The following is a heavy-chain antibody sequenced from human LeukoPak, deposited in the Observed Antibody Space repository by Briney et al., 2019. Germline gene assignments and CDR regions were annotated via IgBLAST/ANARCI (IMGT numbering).Heavy chain of an antibody. J-gene: IGHJ6*02. CDR1: GASISSSKW. CDR2: IYHSGNT. V-gene: IGHV4-4*02. D-gene: IGHD3-22*01. CDR3: AINRRPYYYDSSGYLDV. Sequence: SETLSLTCAVSGASISSSKWWSWVRQPPGKGLEWIGEIYHSGNTNYNPSLKSRVTISVDKSQNQFSLKLTSVTAADTAVFYCAINRRPYYYDSSGYLDVWGQGTTVTVSS.